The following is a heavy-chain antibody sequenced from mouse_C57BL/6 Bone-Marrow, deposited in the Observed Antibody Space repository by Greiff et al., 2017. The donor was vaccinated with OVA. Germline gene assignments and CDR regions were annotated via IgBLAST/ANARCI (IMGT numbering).Heavy chain of an antibody. D-gene: IGHD2-3*01. Sequence: EVQLVESGGDLVKPGGSLKLSCAASGFTFSSYGMSWVRQTPDKRLEWVATISSGGSYTYYPDSVKGRFTISRDNAKNTLYLQMSSLKSEDTAMYYCARTVWLLRGDWYFDVWGTGTTVTVSS. CDR3: ARTVWLLRGDWYFDV. V-gene: IGHV5-6*01. J-gene: IGHJ1*03. CDR2: ISSGGSYT. CDR1: GFTFSSYG.